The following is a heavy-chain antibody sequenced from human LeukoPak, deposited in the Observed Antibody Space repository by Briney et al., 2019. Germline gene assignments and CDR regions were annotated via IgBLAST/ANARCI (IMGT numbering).Heavy chain of an antibody. Sequence: GGSLRLSCVASGFSFSSYGIHWVRQAPGKGLEWVSFIQYDGSNKYYADSVQGRFTISRDNAKNSLYLQMNSLRAEDTAVYYCASESTRGYYFDYWGQGTLVAVSS. CDR3: ASESTRGYYFDY. V-gene: IGHV3-30*12. CDR1: GFSFSSYG. J-gene: IGHJ4*02. CDR2: IQYDGSNK. D-gene: IGHD2-2*01.